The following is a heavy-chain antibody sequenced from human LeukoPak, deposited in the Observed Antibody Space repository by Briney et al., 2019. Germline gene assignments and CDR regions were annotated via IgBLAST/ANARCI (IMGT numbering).Heavy chain of an antibody. D-gene: IGHD3-3*01. V-gene: IGHV1-2*02. Sequence: ASVKVSCKASGYTFTDYYMHWVRPAPGQGLEWVGWINPNSGGTNYAQKFQGRVTMTRDTSISTAYMELSRLRSDDTAVYYCARDSLRFLEWLFGFGAFDIWGQGTMVTVSS. CDR1: GYTFTDYY. J-gene: IGHJ3*02. CDR2: INPNSGGT. CDR3: ARDSLRFLEWLFGFGAFDI.